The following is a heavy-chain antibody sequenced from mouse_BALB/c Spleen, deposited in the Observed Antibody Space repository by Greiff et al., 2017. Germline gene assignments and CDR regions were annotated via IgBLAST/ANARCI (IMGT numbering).Heavy chain of an antibody. CDR1: GFTFSDYG. CDR2: ISNLAYSI. J-gene: IGHJ4*01. CDR3: ARAFSDGALYYYAMDY. V-gene: IGHV5-15*02. Sequence: EVHLVESGGGLVQPGGSRKLSCAASGFTFSDYGMAWVRQAPGKGPEWVAFISNLAYSIYYADTVTGRFTISRENAKNTLYLEMSSLRSEDTAMYYCARAFSDGALYYYAMDYWGQGTSVTVSS.